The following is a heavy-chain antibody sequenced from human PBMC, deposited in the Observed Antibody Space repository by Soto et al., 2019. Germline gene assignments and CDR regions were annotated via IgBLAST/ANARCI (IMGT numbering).Heavy chain of an antibody. CDR2: IYSGGST. D-gene: IGHD3-10*01. CDR1: GFTVSSNY. Sequence: PGGSLRLSCAASGFTVSSNYMSWVRQAPGKGLEWVSVIYSGGSTYYADSVKGRFTISRDNSKNTLYLQMNSLRAEDTAVYYCAREILTLVRGVDKWLAPWSHRTLAHVSS. J-gene: IGHJ5*02. CDR3: AREILTLVRGVDKWLAP. V-gene: IGHV3-53*01.